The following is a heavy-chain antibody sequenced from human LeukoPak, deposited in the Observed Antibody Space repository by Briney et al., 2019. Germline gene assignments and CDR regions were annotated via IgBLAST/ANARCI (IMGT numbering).Heavy chain of an antibody. Sequence: SVKDSCKASGDTFSSYTIRWVRQAPGQGLEWMGGIIPIFGTANYAQKFQGRVTITADESTSTAYMELSSLRSEDTAVYYCAGTGYSSRWDFGYWGQGTLVTVPS. J-gene: IGHJ4*02. V-gene: IGHV1-69*13. CDR3: AGTGYSSRWDFGY. D-gene: IGHD6-13*01. CDR1: GDTFSSYT. CDR2: IIPIFGTA.